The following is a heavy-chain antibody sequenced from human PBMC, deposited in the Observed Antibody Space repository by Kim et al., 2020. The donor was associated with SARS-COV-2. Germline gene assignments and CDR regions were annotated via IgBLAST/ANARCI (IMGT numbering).Heavy chain of an antibody. V-gene: IGHV1-3*01. CDR3: ARGARGYAGYILDD. J-gene: IGHJ4*02. CDR2: ISGDNGDT. CDR1: GYTFTHYA. Sequence: ASVKVSCKTSGYTFTHYAMHWVRQAPGQRLEWMGYISGDNGDTKYSQKFQGRVTITRDTSATTAYMELSSLTSEDTAVYYCARGARGYAGYILDDWGQGT. D-gene: IGHD3-22*01.